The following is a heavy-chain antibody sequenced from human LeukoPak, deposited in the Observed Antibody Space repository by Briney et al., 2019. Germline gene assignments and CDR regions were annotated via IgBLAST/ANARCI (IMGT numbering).Heavy chain of an antibody. D-gene: IGHD3-10*01. J-gene: IGHJ4*02. CDR2: IRYDGSNK. V-gene: IGHV3-30*02. CDR1: GVTFSSCG. CDR3: AKGGPSLLWFGEFLFDY. Sequence: GGSLRLSCAASGVTFSSCGMHWVRQAPGKGLEWVAFIRYDGSNKYYADSVKGRFTISRDNSKNTLYLQMNSLRAEDTAVYYCAKGGPSLLWFGEFLFDYWGQGTLVTVSS.